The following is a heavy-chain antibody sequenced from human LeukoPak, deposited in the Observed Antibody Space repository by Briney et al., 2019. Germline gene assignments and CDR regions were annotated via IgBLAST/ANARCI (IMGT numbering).Heavy chain of an antibody. CDR2: IYYSGST. Sequence: PSETLSLTCTVSGGSIGSYYWSWIRQPPGKGLEWIGYIYYSGSTNYNPSLKSRVTISVDTSKNQFSLKLSSVTAADTAVYYCARGIAAAGPPGGGYYYYYYMDVWGKGTTVTVSS. CDR3: ARGIAAAGPPGGGYYYYYYMDV. V-gene: IGHV4-59*01. J-gene: IGHJ6*03. CDR1: GGSIGSYY. D-gene: IGHD6-13*01.